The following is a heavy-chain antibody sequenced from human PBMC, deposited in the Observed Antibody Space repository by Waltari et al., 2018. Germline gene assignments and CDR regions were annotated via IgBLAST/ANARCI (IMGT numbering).Heavy chain of an antibody. CDR2: FSHSGDT. J-gene: IGHJ4*02. CDR3: ARPMGMTWYGDFDK. Sequence: QVQLQESGPGLVKPSETLSLSCDVSGYSISNGYFWGWIWQSPGKGLEGLGTFSHSGDTYYNPSLENRVTISVDTSKNQFSLRLTSVTAADTAVHYCARPMGMTWYGDFDKWGQGTLVTVSS. V-gene: IGHV4-38-2*01. D-gene: IGHD3-10*01. CDR1: GYSISNGYF.